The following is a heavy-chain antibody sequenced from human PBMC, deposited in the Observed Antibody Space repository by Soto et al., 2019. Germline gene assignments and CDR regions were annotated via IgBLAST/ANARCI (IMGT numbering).Heavy chain of an antibody. V-gene: IGHV4-31*03. CDR3: AISSGYADWFDP. CDR1: GDSISSGGYY. CDR2: IYYSGGT. D-gene: IGHD3-22*01. J-gene: IGHJ5*02. Sequence: QVQLQESRAGLVKPSQTLSLTCTVSGDSISSGGYYWSWIRQHPGKGLEWIGYIYYSGGTYYNPSLKSRVTISVDTSKNQFSLKLRSVTAADTAVYYCAISSGYADWFDPWGQGTLVTVSS.